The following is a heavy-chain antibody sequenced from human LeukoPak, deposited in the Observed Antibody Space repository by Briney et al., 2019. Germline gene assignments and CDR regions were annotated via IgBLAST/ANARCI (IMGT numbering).Heavy chain of an antibody. CDR3: ARDTNQYSRFDY. CDR1: GYSISSGYY. CDR2: IYHSGST. J-gene: IGHJ4*02. Sequence: PSETLSLTCTVSGYSISSGYYWGWIRQPPGKGLEWIGSIYHSGSTYYNPSLKSRVTISVDTSKNQFSLKLSSVTAADTAVYYCARDTNQYSRFDYWGQGTLVTVSS. V-gene: IGHV4-38-2*02. D-gene: IGHD6-6*01.